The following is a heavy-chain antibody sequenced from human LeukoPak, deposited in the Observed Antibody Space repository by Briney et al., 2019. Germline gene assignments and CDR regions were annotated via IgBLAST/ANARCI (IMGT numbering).Heavy chain of an antibody. CDR2: INPNSGGT. CDR1: GYTFTGYY. CDR3: ARDHRKYSSSSGLGY. J-gene: IGHJ4*02. V-gene: IGHV1-2*02. Sequence: ASVKVSCKASGYTFTGYYMHWVRQAPGQGLEWMGWINPNSGGTNCAQKFQGRVTMTRDTSISTAYMELSRLRSDDTAVYYCARDHRKYSSSSGLGYWGQGTLVTVSS. D-gene: IGHD6-6*01.